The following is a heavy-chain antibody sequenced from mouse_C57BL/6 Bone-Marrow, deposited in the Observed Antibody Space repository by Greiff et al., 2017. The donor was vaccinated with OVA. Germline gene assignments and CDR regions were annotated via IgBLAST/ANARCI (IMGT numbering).Heavy chain of an antibody. CDR2: INPNNGGT. D-gene: IGHD1-1*01. V-gene: IGHV1-18*01. CDR1: GYTFTDYN. J-gene: IGHJ1*03. CDR3: ARRATGSYYGSSFWYFDV. Sequence: EVQLQESGPELVKPGASVKIPCKASGYTFTDYNMDWVKQSHGKSLEWIGDINPNNGGTIYNQKFKGKATLTVDKSSSTAYMELRSLTSEDTAVYYCARRATGSYYGSSFWYFDVWGTGTTVTVSS.